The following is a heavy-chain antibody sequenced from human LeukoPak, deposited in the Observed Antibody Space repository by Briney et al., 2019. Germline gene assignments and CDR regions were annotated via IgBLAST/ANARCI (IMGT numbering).Heavy chain of an antibody. D-gene: IGHD6-19*01. V-gene: IGHV3-23*01. Sequence: PGGSLTLSCAASGFTFSSYAMNWVRQPPGKGLEWVSAVSGSGGNTYYTDSVKDRFTISRDNSKNILFPQMSSLTAEDTALYYCARGQWLVTSSFDSWGQGTLVTVSS. CDR1: GFTFSSYA. J-gene: IGHJ4*02. CDR3: ARGQWLVTSSFDS. CDR2: VSGSGGNT.